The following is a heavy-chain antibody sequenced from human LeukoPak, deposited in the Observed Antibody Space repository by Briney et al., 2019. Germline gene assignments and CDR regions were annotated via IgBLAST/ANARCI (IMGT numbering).Heavy chain of an antibody. V-gene: IGHV1-2*02. CDR3: ARLSWFGELLDLRVLPGESPHQYYYYYGMDV. Sequence: GASVKVSCKASGYTFTGYYMHWVRQAPGQVLEWMGWINPNSGGTNYAQKFQGRVTMTRDTSISTAYMGLSRLRSDDTAVYYCARLSWFGELLDLRVLPGESPHQYYYYYGMDVWGQGTTVTVSS. D-gene: IGHD3-10*01. CDR2: INPNSGGT. CDR1: GYTFTGYY. J-gene: IGHJ6*02.